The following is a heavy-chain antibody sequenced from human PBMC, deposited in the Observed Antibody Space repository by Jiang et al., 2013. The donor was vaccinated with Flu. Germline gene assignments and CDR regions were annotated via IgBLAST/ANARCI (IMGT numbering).Heavy chain of an antibody. V-gene: IGHV4-39*01. CDR2: IYYTASS. CDR3: ARLSSADRTGAYDV. J-gene: IGHJ3*01. CDR1: GGSTSSAWHY. Sequence: GSGLVKPSETLSLTCTVSGGSTSSAWHYWGWIRQPPGKGLEWIGIIYYTASSYYNPSLQSRVTVSVDTSKNQFSLKLHSLNAADTAMYYCARLSSADRTGAYDVWGQGTKVTVSS. D-gene: IGHD1-14*01.